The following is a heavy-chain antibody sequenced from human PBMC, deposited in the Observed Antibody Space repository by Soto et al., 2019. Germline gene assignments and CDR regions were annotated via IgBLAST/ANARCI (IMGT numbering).Heavy chain of an antibody. CDR2: INSDGSNI. J-gene: IGHJ5*02. CDR1: GFTFNGYW. CDR3: ARGGIATGWFDP. Sequence: EVQLVESGGGLVQPGGSLRLSCAASGFTFNGYWMHWVRQAPGKGLVWVSRINSDGSNITYADSVKGRFTISRDNAKNTLYLQMNSLRAEDTAVYYCARGGIATGWFDPWGQGTLVTVSS. D-gene: IGHD6-13*01. V-gene: IGHV3-74*01.